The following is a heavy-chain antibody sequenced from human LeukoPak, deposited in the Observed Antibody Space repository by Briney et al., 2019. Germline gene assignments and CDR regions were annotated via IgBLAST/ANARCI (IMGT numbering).Heavy chain of an antibody. J-gene: IGHJ4*02. CDR1: GFTFSSYG. CDR3: AKDGNDYGDYVGYFDY. Sequence: GCSLTLPCPASGFTFSSYGIQGVRQAPGKGRAGVALISYDGSNKYYADSVKGRFTISRDNSKNTLYLQMNSLRGEDTAMYYCAKDGNDYGDYVGYFDYWGQGTLVTVSS. CDR2: ISYDGSNK. D-gene: IGHD4-17*01. V-gene: IGHV3-30*18.